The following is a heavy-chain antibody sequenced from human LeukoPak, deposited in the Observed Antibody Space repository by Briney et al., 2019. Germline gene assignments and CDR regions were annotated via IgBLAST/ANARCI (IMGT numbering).Heavy chain of an antibody. Sequence: PSETLSLTCAVCGGSFSGHYWSWIRQSPGKGLERIGEINHSGSTNYNPSLKSRVTISVDTSKNQFSLKLSSVTAADTAVYYCARGQGIAAAGTLDYWGQGTLVTVSS. CDR3: ARGQGIAAAGTLDY. CDR1: GGSFSGHY. CDR2: INHSGST. J-gene: IGHJ4*02. D-gene: IGHD6-13*01. V-gene: IGHV4-34*01.